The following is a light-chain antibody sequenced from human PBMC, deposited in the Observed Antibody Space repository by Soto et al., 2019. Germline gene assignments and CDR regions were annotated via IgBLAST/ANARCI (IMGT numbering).Light chain of an antibody. J-gene: IGLJ1*01. CDR3: SSYTTSNTRQIV. CDR1: SIDVGGYNY. Sequence: QLVLTQPASVSGSPGQSITISCTGTSIDVGGYNYVSWYQQHPGKASKFMIYDVSNRPSGVSNRFSGSKSGNTASLTISGLQAEDEADYYCSSYTTSNTRQIVFGTGTKLTVL. CDR2: DVS. V-gene: IGLV2-14*01.